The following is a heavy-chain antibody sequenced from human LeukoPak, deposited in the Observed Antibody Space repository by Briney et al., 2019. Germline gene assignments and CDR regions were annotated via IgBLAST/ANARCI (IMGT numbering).Heavy chain of an antibody. CDR3: ARSLGGYDSFDY. V-gene: IGHV4-39*07. J-gene: IGHJ4*02. Sequence: PSETLSLTCTVSGGSISSSDDYWGWIRQPPGKGLEWIGVIYYGGSTYYHPSLKSRVTISMDTSKSQFSLRLTSVTAADTAVYYCARSLGGYDSFDYWGQGTLVTVSS. CDR1: GGSISSSDDY. CDR2: IYYGGST. D-gene: IGHD5-12*01.